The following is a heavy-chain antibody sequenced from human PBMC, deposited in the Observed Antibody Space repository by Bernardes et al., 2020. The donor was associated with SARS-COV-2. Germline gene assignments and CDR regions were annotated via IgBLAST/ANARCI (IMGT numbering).Heavy chain of an antibody. D-gene: IGHD3-3*01. CDR3: ARDWRIRYDFWSGYSVELFDP. CDR1: GFTFRSYS. J-gene: IGHJ5*02. Sequence: GGPLRFSCGAFGFTFRSYSMNWVRRSPGKGLEWVSSISMRSSYTNYADSVKGRFTISRDNAKNSLYLQMNSLRAEDTAVYYCARDWRIRYDFWSGYSVELFDPWGQGTLVTVSS. V-gene: IGHV3-21*01. CDR2: ISMRSSYT.